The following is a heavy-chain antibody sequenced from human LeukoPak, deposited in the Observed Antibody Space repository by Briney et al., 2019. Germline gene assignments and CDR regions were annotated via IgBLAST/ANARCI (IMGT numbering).Heavy chain of an antibody. D-gene: IGHD2/OR15-2a*01. V-gene: IGHV3-48*02. J-gene: IGHJ4*01. CDR3: ARDSGNYIDY. Sequence: GGSLRLSCTASGFTFSHFSMNWVRLAPGKGLQWGSYISGSSKTIYYGDSVKGRFTISRDNAKSSLYLQMNGLRDEDAALYFCARDSGNYIDYWGQGTQVVVSS. CDR1: GFTFSHFS. CDR2: ISGSSKTI.